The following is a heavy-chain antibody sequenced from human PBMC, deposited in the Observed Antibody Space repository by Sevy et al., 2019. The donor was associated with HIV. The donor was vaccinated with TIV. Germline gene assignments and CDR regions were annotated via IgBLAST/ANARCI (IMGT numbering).Heavy chain of an antibody. CDR1: GYSFTSYW. J-gene: IGHJ1*01. D-gene: IGHD6-6*01. CDR3: ASSVAARGYFQH. Sequence: GGSLRLSCKGSGYSFTSYWIGWVRQMPGKGLEWMGIIYPGDSDTRYSPSFQGQVTISADKSISTAYLQWSSLKASDTAMYYCASSVAARGYFQHWGQGTLVTVSS. CDR2: IYPGDSDT. V-gene: IGHV5-51*01.